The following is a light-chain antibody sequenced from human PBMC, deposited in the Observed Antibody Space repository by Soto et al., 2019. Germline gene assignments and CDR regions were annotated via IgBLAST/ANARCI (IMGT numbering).Light chain of an antibody. Sequence: IVLTQSPGTLSLSPGERATLSCRASQSVTSNYLAWYQQKPGQAPRLLIYGASTRAAGVPDRFSGSGSGTDFTLTITRLEPEDFAVYYCQQYGRSPLLYTFGQGTKVDIK. J-gene: IGKJ2*01. CDR2: GAS. V-gene: IGKV3-20*01. CDR3: QQYGRSPLLYT. CDR1: QSVTSNY.